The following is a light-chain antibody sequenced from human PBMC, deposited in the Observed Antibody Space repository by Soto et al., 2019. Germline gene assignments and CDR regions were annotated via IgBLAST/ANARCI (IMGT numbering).Light chain of an antibody. Sequence: QSVLTQPASVSGSPGQSITISCTGTSSDVGNHKYVSWYQQHPRKAPKLMIYEVSNRPSGVSNRFSGSKSDNTPSLTISGLQAEDETDYYCYSYTSSGTYVFGTGTKVTVL. CDR1: SSDVGNHKY. J-gene: IGLJ1*01. CDR3: YSYTSSGTYV. CDR2: EVS. V-gene: IGLV2-14*01.